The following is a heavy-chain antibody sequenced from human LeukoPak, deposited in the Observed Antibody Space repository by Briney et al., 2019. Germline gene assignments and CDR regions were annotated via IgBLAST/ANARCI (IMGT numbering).Heavy chain of an antibody. CDR2: ISSSSSYI. CDR1: GFTFSSYS. D-gene: IGHD5-18*01. V-gene: IGHV3-21*01. Sequence: PGGSLRLSCAASGFTFSSYSMNWVRQAPGKGLEWVSSISSSSSYIYYADSVKGRFTISRDNAKNSLYLQMNSLRAEDTAVYYCARDPLFSGYSYGFSDYWGQGTLVTVSS. J-gene: IGHJ4*02. CDR3: ARDPLFSGYSYGFSDY.